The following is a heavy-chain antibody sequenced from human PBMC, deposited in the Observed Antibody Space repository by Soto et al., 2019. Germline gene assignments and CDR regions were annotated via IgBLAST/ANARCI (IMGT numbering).Heavy chain of an antibody. CDR1: GFTFSSYW. CDR3: ARIAASGRGWAV. J-gene: IGHJ6*02. V-gene: IGHV3-7*01. D-gene: IGHD6-13*01. Sequence: EVHLVESGGGLVQPGGSLRLSCVDSGFTFSSYWMSWVRQAPVKGLEWVGNIKQDGSEENYVDSVKGRFTISRDNAKNPMYLQMNSLRAEDTAVYYCARIAASGRGWAVWGQGTTVVVSS. CDR2: IKQDGSEE.